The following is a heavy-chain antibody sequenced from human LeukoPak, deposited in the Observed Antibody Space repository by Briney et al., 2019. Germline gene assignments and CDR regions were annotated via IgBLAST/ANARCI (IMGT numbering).Heavy chain of an antibody. CDR1: GYTFTSYG. Sequence: EASVKVPCKASGYTFTSYGISWVRQAPGQGLEWMGWISAYNGNTNYAQKLQGRVTMTTDTSTSTAYMELRSLRSDDTAVYYCARVRFGELLRYYYYYGMDVWGQGTTVTVSS. CDR2: ISAYNGNT. J-gene: IGHJ6*02. D-gene: IGHD3-10*01. V-gene: IGHV1-18*01. CDR3: ARVRFGELLRYYYYYGMDV.